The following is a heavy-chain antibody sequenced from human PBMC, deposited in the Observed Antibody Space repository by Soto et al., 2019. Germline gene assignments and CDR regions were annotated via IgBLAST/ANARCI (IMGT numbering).Heavy chain of an antibody. V-gene: IGHV3-15*07. CDR1: GFTFNTAW. CDR3: AADLPDWWAYAFGD. Sequence: EVQLAESGGDLVKPGGSLRLSCAASGFTFNTAWMNWVRQTPGKGLEWVGRIKSKINGVTIDYAAPVKGRFTISRDDSKNTLYLEMNSLNTEDTAVYYCAADLPDWWAYAFGDWGQGIVVTVSS. J-gene: IGHJ4*02. D-gene: IGHD2-15*01. CDR2: IKSKINGVTI.